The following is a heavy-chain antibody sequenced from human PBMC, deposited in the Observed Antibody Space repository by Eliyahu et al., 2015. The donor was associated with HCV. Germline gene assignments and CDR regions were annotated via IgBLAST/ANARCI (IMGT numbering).Heavy chain of an antibody. D-gene: IGHD2-8*02. CDR1: GFTFTDYY. J-gene: IGHJ6*02. CDR3: ARAAYRTGYVDV. V-gene: IGHV3-11*01. Sequence: QVQLVESGGGLVKPGGSLRLSCAASGFTFTDYYMSWIRQAPGMGLEWVSYISSSGNTIYYTDSMKGRFTISRDNAKNSLFLQMNSLRAEDTAVYYCARAAYRTGYVDVWGQGTTVTVSS. CDR2: ISSSGNTI.